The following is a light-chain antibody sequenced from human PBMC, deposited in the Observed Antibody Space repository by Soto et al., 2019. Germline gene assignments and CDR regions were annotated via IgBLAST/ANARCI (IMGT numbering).Light chain of an antibody. CDR1: QSVSSY. CDR3: QQRSNWPIT. V-gene: IGKV3-11*01. J-gene: IGKJ5*01. CDR2: DAS. Sequence: DIVLTQSPDSLAVSLGERATLSCRASQSVSSYLAWYQQKPGQAPRLLIYDASNRATGIPARFSGSGSGTDFTLTISSLEPEDFAVYYCQQRSNWPITFGQGT.